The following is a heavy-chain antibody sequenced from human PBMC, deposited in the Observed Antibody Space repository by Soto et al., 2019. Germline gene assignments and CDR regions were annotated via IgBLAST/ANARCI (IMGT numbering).Heavy chain of an antibody. J-gene: IGHJ4*02. CDR1: GGSISSGGYY. V-gene: IGHV4-31*03. CDR2: IYYSGST. CDR3: ARVYDISGYYTYYFDY. D-gene: IGHD3-22*01. Sequence: QVQLQESGPGLVKPSQTLSLTCTVSGGSISSGGYYWSWIRQHPGKGLEWIGYIYYSGSTYYNPSLKSRVTISVDTSKNQFTLKLRSVTAADKAVYYCARVYDISGYYTYYFDYWGQVTLVTISS.